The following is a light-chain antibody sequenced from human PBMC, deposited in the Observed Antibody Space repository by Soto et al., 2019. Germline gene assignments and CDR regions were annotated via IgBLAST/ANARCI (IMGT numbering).Light chain of an antibody. CDR1: QSVSNYY. J-gene: IGKJ1*01. CDR2: GTS. Sequence: EIVLTQSPGTLSLSPGERATLSCRASQSVSNYYFAWDQQKPGQAPMLLIYGTSNRATGIPDRFSGSGSGTDSSLIISRLEPEDIAVYYCQQYGTSPRTLCKGTKVEVK. V-gene: IGKV3-20*01. CDR3: QQYGTSPRT.